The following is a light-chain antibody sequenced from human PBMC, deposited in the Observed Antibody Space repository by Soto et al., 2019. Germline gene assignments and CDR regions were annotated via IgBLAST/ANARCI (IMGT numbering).Light chain of an antibody. J-gene: IGLJ1*01. V-gene: IGLV2-14*01. CDR1: SSDVGGYNY. CDR2: EVS. Sequence: QSVLTQPAFVSGPPVQSITISCTGTSSDVGGYNYVSWYQHPPRKAPNLMISEVSNRPSGVSNRFSGSKSGNTASLTISGLQAEDEADYYCSSYTSTSTRVFGTGTKVTVL. CDR3: SSYTSTSTRV.